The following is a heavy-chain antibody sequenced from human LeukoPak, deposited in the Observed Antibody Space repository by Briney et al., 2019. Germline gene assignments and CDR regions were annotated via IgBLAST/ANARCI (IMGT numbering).Heavy chain of an antibody. CDR3: ARSYSSSWYDY. J-gene: IGHJ4*02. Sequence: VASVKVSCKASGYTFTSYAMHWVRQAPGQRLEWMGWINAGNGNTKYSQKFQGRVTITRDTSASTAYMELSSLRSEDTAVYYCARSYSSSWYDYWGQGTLVTVSS. CDR1: GYTFTSYA. V-gene: IGHV1-3*01. D-gene: IGHD6-13*01. CDR2: INAGNGNT.